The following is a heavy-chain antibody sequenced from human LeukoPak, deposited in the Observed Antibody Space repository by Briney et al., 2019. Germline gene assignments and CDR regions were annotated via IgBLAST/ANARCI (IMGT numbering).Heavy chain of an antibody. CDR3: ASLPVLRYFAPFAFDI. CDR1: GYSISSGYY. CDR2: ISGSGGST. J-gene: IGHJ3*02. D-gene: IGHD3-9*01. V-gene: IGHV3-23*01. Sequence: PSETLSLTCTVSGYSISSGYYWGWIRQPPGKGLEWVSAISGSGGSTYYADSVKGRFTISRDNSKNTLYLQMNSLRAEDTAVYYCASLPVLRYFAPFAFDIWGQGTMVTVSS.